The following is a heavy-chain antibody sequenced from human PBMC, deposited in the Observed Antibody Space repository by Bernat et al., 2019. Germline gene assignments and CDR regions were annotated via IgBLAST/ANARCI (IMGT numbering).Heavy chain of an antibody. CDR3: ARTLTTAHGFDY. Sequence: QVQLQESGPGLVKASQTLSLTCTVSGASVSSTLYYWNWIRQLPGKGLEWVGYIFYSGSTSYHPSLKSRLTISLDKSKNHFSLSLTSVTAADTAVFYCARTLTTAHGFDYWGQGALVTVSS. J-gene: IGHJ4*02. CDR2: IFYSGST. D-gene: IGHD1-1*01. V-gene: IGHV4-31*03. CDR1: GASVSSTLYY.